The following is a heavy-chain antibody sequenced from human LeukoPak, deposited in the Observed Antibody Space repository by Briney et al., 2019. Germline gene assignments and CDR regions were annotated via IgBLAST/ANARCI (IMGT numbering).Heavy chain of an antibody. D-gene: IGHD3-10*01. CDR1: GFTLNDYY. V-gene: IGHV3-11*01. Sequence: AGYLRRYCAASGFTLNDYYMSWIRQAPGQGLELIAYINYSGTSYADSVKGRFTISRDNAESSLHLQMNSLRVEDTALYYCAGGYGSGSFSAWGQGTLVTVSS. J-gene: IGHJ5*02. CDR3: AGGYGSGSFSA. CDR2: INYSGTS.